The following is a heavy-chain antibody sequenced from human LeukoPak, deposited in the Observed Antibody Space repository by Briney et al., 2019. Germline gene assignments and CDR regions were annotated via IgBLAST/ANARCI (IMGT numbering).Heavy chain of an antibody. V-gene: IGHV1-2*02. CDR1: GYTFTGYY. D-gene: IGHD6-13*01. CDR3: ARDLGQQLAYMDV. CDR2: INPNSSGT. J-gene: IGHJ6*03. Sequence: GASVKVSCKASGYTFTGYYMHWVRQAPGQGLEWMGWINPNSSGTNYAQKFQGRVTMTRDTSISTAYMELSRLRSDDTAVYYCARDLGQQLAYMDVWGKGTTVTISS.